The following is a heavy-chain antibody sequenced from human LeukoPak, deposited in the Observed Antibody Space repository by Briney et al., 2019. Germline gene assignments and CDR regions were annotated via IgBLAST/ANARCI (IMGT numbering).Heavy chain of an antibody. V-gene: IGHV4-34*01. J-gene: IGHJ4*02. D-gene: IGHD2-15*01. Sequence: PSETLSLTCAVYGGSFSSYYWSWIRQPPGKGLEWIGEINHSGSTNYNPSLKSRVTISVDTSKNQFSLKLSSVTAADTAVYYCARGPTVVAATDYWGQGTLVTVSS. CDR3: ARGPTVVAATDY. CDR2: INHSGST. CDR1: GGSFSSYY.